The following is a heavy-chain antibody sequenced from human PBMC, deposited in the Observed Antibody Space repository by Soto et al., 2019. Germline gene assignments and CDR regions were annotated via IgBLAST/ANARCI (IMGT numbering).Heavy chain of an antibody. Sequence: PGGSLRLACAASGFTFISYAMHWVRQAPGKGLEWVAVISYDGSNKYYADSVKGRFTISRDNSKNTLYLQMNSLRAEDTAVYYCLVGYDSSGYYYTVGPDAFDIWGQGTMVTVSS. D-gene: IGHD3-22*01. CDR3: LVGYDSSGYYYTVGPDAFDI. J-gene: IGHJ3*02. CDR1: GFTFISYA. V-gene: IGHV3-30-3*01. CDR2: ISYDGSNK.